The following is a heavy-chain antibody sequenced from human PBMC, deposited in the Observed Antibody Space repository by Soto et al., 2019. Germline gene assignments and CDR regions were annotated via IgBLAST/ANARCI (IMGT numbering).Heavy chain of an antibody. CDR1: GLTFSSYG. Sequence: QVQLVESGGGVVQPGRSLRLSCAASGLTFSSYGMHWVRQAPGKGLEWVAVISYDGSNKYYADSVKGRFTISRDNSKNTLYLQMNSLRAEDTAVYYCAKLPQYSSGWEDAFDIWGQGTMVTVSS. CDR3: AKLPQYSSGWEDAFDI. D-gene: IGHD6-19*01. V-gene: IGHV3-30*18. CDR2: ISYDGSNK. J-gene: IGHJ3*02.